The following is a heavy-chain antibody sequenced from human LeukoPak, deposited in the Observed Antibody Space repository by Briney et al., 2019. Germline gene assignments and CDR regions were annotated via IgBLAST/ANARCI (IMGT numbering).Heavy chain of an antibody. CDR3: ARRSDIVVVPAAIGDAFDI. CDR2: IYPGDSDT. D-gene: IGHD2-2*02. V-gene: IGHV5-51*01. J-gene: IGHJ3*02. Sequence: GESLKISCKGSGYSFTSYWIGWVRQMPGKGLEWMGIIYPGDSDTRYSPSFQGQVTISADMSISTAYLQWSSLKASDTAMYYCARRSDIVVVPAAIGDAFDIWGQGTMVTVSS. CDR1: GYSFTSYW.